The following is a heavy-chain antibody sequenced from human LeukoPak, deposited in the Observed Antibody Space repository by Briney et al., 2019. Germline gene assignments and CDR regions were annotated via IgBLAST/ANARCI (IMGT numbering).Heavy chain of an antibody. Sequence: GGSLRLSCAASGFTVSSNYMSWGRQAPGKGLEWVSVIYSGGSTYYADSVKGRFTISRDNSKNTLYLQMNSLRAEDTAVYYCARDSRGYSYGFDYWGQGTLVTVSS. D-gene: IGHD5-18*01. CDR3: ARDSRGYSYGFDY. CDR2: IYSGGST. J-gene: IGHJ4*02. V-gene: IGHV3-53*01. CDR1: GFTVSSNY.